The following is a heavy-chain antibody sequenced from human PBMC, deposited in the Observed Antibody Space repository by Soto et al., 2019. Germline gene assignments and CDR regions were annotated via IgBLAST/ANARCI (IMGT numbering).Heavy chain of an antibody. CDR2: INPNSGGT. CDR3: ATQRDYGDYGAFHY. CDR1: GYTFTGYY. D-gene: IGHD4-17*01. Sequence: QVQLVQSGAEVKKPGASVKVSCKASGYTFTGYYMHWVRQAPGQGLEWMGWINPNSGGTNYAQKFQGWVTMTRETTISTAYMELSRLRSDDTAVYYCATQRDYGDYGAFHYWGQGTLVTVSS. V-gene: IGHV1-2*04. J-gene: IGHJ4*02.